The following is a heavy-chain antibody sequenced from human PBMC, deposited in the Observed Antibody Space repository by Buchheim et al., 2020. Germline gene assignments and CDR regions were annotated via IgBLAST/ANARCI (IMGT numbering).Heavy chain of an antibody. D-gene: IGHD5-18*01. CDR1: GFTFSTSA. V-gene: IGHV3-23*01. CDR3: AKGYGAAPWYPMDV. CDR2: ISGSGYNT. Sequence: EVQVLESGGSLVQPGGSLRLSCSASGFTFSTSAMNWVRQAPGKGLEWVSAISGSGYNTYFVDSVKGRFSISRDNSKNSLWLQMKSLRAEDTAVYYCAKGYGAAPWYPMDVWGQGTT. J-gene: IGHJ6*02.